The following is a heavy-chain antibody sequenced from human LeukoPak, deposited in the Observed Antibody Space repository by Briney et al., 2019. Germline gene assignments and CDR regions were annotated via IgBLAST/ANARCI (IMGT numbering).Heavy chain of an antibody. V-gene: IGHV6-1*01. CDR3: ASSSLRGSDAFDI. D-gene: IGHD3-16*01. J-gene: IGHJ3*02. Sequence: PSQTLSLTCAISGDSVSNNNAAWNWIRQSPSRGLEWLGRTYYRSKWYADYAVSVSSRIPINPDASKNQFSLQLNAVTPEDTAVYYCASSSLRGSDAFDIWGQGTMVTVSS. CDR1: GDSVSNNNAA. CDR2: TYYRSKWYA.